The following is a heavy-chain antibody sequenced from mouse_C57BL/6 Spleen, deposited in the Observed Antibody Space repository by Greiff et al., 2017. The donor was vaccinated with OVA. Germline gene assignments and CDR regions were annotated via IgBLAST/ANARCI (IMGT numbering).Heavy chain of an antibody. Sequence: EVTLVESGGGLVKPGGSLKLSCAASGFTFSDYGMNWVRQAPEKGLEWVAYISSGSSTIYYADTVKGRFTISRDNAKNTLFLQMTSLRSDDTAMYYCARDDGYYLYYFDDWGQGTTLTVSS. CDR3: ARDDGYYLYYFDD. J-gene: IGHJ2*01. CDR2: ISSGSSTI. CDR1: GFTFSDYG. D-gene: IGHD2-3*01. V-gene: IGHV5-17*01.